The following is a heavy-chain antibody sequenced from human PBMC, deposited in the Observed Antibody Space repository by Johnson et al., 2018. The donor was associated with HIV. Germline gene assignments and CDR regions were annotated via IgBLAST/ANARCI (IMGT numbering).Heavy chain of an antibody. CDR1: GFTFSSYG. V-gene: IGHV3-33*06. CDR2: IWYDGSNK. CDR3: AKDLFTEREDDVFDI. D-gene: IGHD1-26*01. Sequence: QLVESGGGVVQPGRSLRLSCTASGFTFSSYGMHWVRQAPGKGLEWVAVIWYDGSNKYYADSVKGRFTISRDNSKNTLYLQMNSLRAEDTAVYYCAKDLFTEREDDVFDIWGQGTMVTVSS. J-gene: IGHJ3*02.